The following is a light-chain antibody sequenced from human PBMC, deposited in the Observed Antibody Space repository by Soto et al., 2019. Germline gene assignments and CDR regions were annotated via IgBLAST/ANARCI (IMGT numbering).Light chain of an antibody. CDR2: AAS. Sequence: DIQMTQSPSSLSASGGDRVTISYRASQSISNYLNWYQQKPGTAPKLLIYAASSLQSGVPSRFSGSGSGTDFTLTISSLQIEDFATYFCQQCDSSPQTFGQGTKVEIK. V-gene: IGKV1-39*01. J-gene: IGKJ1*01. CDR1: QSISNY. CDR3: QQCDSSPQT.